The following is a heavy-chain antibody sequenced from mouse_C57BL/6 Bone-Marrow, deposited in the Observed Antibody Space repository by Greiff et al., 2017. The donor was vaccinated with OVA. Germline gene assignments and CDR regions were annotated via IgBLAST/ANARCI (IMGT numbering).Heavy chain of an antibody. Sequence: EVKLVESGGGLVKPGGSLKLSCAASGFTFSSYAMSWVRQTPEKRLEWVATISDGGSYTYYPDNVKGRFTISRDNAKNNLYLQMSHLKSEDTAMYYCANPWEIRSRDYWGQGTSVTVSS. CDR2: ISDGGSYT. J-gene: IGHJ4*01. CDR3: ANPWEIRSRDY. V-gene: IGHV5-4*03. CDR1: GFTFSSYA. D-gene: IGHD4-1*01.